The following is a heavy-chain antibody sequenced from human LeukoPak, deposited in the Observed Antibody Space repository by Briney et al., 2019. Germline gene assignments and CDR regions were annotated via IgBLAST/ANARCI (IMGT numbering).Heavy chain of an antibody. V-gene: IGHV1-69*13. CDR1: GYTFTSYA. D-gene: IGHD6-19*01. CDR2: IIPIFGTA. CDR3: ARGDSSGWSKYYFDY. J-gene: IGHJ4*02. Sequence: GASVKVSCKASGYTFTSYAISWVRQAPGQGLEWMGGIIPIFGTANYAQKFQGRVTITADESTSTAYMELSSLRSEDTAVYYCARGDSSGWSKYYFDYWGQGTLVTVSS.